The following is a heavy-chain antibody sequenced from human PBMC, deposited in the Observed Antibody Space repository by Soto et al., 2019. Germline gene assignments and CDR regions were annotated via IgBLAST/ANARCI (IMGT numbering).Heavy chain of an antibody. CDR3: TTSRVIALADY. Sequence: SETLSLTCSVSGGSISNTIYYWGWIRQSPRKGLEWIGSIHYSGSTHHNPSLESRVTMSVDTSKNQFSLKLSSATAADTAVYYCTTSRVIALADYWGQGTLVTVSS. J-gene: IGHJ4*02. CDR2: IHYSGST. CDR1: GGSISNTIYY. D-gene: IGHD2-21*01. V-gene: IGHV4-39*01.